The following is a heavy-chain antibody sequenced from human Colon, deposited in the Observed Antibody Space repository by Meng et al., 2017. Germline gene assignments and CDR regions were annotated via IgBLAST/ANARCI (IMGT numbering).Heavy chain of an antibody. CDR3: ARKRDGYNPFDD. J-gene: IGHJ4*02. V-gene: IGHV4-28*01. CDR2: IYYSGST. CDR1: GYSISSSNW. Sequence: VQLQESVPGLVKPSDPLSLLFAVSGYSISSSNWWVWIRQPPGKGLEWIGYIYYSGSTDYNPSLKSRVTMSVDTSKNQFSLKLSSVTAVDTAVYYCARKRDGYNPFDDWGQGTLVTVSS. D-gene: IGHD5-24*01.